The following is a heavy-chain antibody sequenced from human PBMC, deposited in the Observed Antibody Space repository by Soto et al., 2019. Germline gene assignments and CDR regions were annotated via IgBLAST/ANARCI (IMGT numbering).Heavy chain of an antibody. D-gene: IGHD3-3*01. CDR3: ARHLAHYDFWSGYYSFDY. Sequence: SETLSLTCTVSGGSISSSSYYWGWIRQPPGKGLEWIGSIYYSGSTYYNPSLKSRVTISVDTSKNQFSLKLSSVTAADTAVYYCARHLAHYDFWSGYYSFDYWGQGTLVTVSS. CDR2: IYYSGST. CDR1: GGSISSSSYY. V-gene: IGHV4-39*01. J-gene: IGHJ4*02.